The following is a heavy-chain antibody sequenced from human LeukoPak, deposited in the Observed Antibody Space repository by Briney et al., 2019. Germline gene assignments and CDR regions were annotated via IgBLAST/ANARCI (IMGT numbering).Heavy chain of an antibody. CDR2: INHSGST. CDR1: GGSFSGYY. D-gene: IGHD6-13*01. Sequence: SETLSLTCAVYGGSFSGYYWSWIRQPPGKGLEWIGEINHSGSTNYNPSLKSRVTISVDTSKNQFSLKLSSVTAADTAVYYCARGGDTAGTRLERWFDPWGQGTLVTVSS. CDR3: ARGGDTAGTRLERWFDP. J-gene: IGHJ5*02. V-gene: IGHV4-34*01.